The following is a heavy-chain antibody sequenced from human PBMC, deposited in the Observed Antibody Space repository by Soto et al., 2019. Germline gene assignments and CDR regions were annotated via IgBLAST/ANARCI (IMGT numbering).Heavy chain of an antibody. D-gene: IGHD4-4*01. V-gene: IGHV5-51*01. CDR2: IYPGDSDT. Sequence: GESLKISCKGSGYSFTSYWIGWVRQMPGKGLEWMGIIYPGDSDTRYSPSFQGQVTISADKSISTAYLQWSSLKASDTAMYFCARYSNYGRDYYYGMDVWGQGTTVTVSS. J-gene: IGHJ6*02. CDR1: GYSFTSYW. CDR3: ARYSNYGRDYYYGMDV.